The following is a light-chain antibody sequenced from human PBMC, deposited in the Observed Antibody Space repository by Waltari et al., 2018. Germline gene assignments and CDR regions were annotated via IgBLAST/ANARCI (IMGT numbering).Light chain of an antibody. V-gene: IGLV1-51*01. CDR2: DTT. CDR1: TSNIGTRH. Sequence: QSVLTQPPSVSAAPGQKVTISCSGSTSNIGTRHVSWYQELPGTAPKLLIYDTTQRFEGIPDRFSASKSGTSATLGISGLQTGDEADYYCQTWDSSLSAWVFGGGTKVTVL. J-gene: IGLJ3*02. CDR3: QTWDSSLSAWV.